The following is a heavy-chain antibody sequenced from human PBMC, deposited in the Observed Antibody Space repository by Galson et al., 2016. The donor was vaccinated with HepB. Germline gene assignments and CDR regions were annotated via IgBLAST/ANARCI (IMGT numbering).Heavy chain of an antibody. Sequence: SLRLSCADSGFTFSRHAMSWVHQAPVKRLELVAIVRTTDVRSGPKTLYAESVKGRFTISRDDSRNTVYLHISSLTAADTPVYFCTKLYSGDGSCYPRPYYFDYWGQGNRVTVSS. V-gene: IGHV3-23*01. J-gene: IGHJ4*02. CDR1: GFTFSRHA. CDR3: TKLYSGDGSCYPRPYYFDY. CDR2: VRTTDVRSGPKT. D-gene: IGHD2-15*01.